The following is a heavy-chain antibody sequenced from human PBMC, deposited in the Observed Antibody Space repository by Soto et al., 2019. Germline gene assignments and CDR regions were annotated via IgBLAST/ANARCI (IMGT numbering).Heavy chain of an antibody. Sequence: GGSLRLSCAASGFTFSNAWVSWVRQAPGKGLEWVGRIKSKTDGGTTDYAAPVKGRFTISRDDSKNTLYLQMNSLKTEDTAVYYCTTGRQENYYYYMDVWGKGTTVTVSS. V-gene: IGHV3-15*01. CDR3: TTGRQENYYYYMDV. CDR1: GFTFSNAW. CDR2: IKSKTDGGTT. J-gene: IGHJ6*03.